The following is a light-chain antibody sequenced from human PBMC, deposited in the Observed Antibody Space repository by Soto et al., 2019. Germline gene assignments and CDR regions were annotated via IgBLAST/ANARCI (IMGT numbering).Light chain of an antibody. Sequence: QSALTQPASVSGSPGQSITISCTGTSSDVGGYNYVSWYQQHPGKAPKLMIYDVNNRPSGVSNRFSGSTSGNTASLTISGLQAEDEADYSCSSYTSRSTVLFGGGTKLTVL. CDR2: DVN. CDR1: SSDVGGYNY. J-gene: IGLJ2*01. V-gene: IGLV2-14*01. CDR3: SSYTSRSTVL.